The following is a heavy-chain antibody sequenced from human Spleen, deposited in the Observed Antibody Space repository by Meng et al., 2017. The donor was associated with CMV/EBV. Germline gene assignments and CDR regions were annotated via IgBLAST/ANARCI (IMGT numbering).Heavy chain of an antibody. Sequence: GESLKISCAASGFAFDNYAMHWVRQAPGKGLEWVAIISYDGSNEYADSVKGRFTISRDNAKNTLYLQMSSLRAEDTGFYYCARDSYGMDVWGQGTTVTVSS. CDR2: ISYDGSNE. V-gene: IGHV3-30*04. CDR1: GFAFDNYA. CDR3: ARDSYGMDV. J-gene: IGHJ6*02.